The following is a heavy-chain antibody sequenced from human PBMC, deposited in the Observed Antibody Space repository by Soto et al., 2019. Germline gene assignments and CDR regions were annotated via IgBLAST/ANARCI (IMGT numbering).Heavy chain of an antibody. CDR1: GFTFSSYE. D-gene: IGHD5-18*01. V-gene: IGHV3-48*03. CDR2: ITGSGSTT. J-gene: IGHJ6*02. CDR3: ARGKRVHTGVVYNYYGMDV. Sequence: PGGSLRLSCAASGFTFSSYEVNWVRQAPGKGLEWVSYITGSGSTTYYADSVKGRFTISRDNAKNSLYLQMNSLRAEDTAVYYCARGKRVHTGVVYNYYGMDVWGQGTTVTVSS.